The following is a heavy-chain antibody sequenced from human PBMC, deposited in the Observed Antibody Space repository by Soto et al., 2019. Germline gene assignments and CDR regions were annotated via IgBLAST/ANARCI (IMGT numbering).Heavy chain of an antibody. CDR1: GGPFSGYY. Sequence: SGTVYLTCAVNGGPFSGYYGTWIRQPPGKGLEWIGEINHSGNTNYNPSLQNRVTISVDTSKNQFSLNLSSVTAADTAVYYCARGSMEWLLLAYAMDVWGQGTTVTGS. V-gene: IGHV4-34*01. CDR2: INHSGNT. D-gene: IGHD3-3*01. CDR3: ARGSMEWLLLAYAMDV. J-gene: IGHJ6*02.